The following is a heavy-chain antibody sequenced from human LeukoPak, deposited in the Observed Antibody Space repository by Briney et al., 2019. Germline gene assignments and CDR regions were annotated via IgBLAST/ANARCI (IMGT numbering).Heavy chain of an antibody. J-gene: IGHJ4*02. CDR3: ARAGYCSSTSCYPDY. V-gene: IGHV1-2*02. CDR1: GYTFTGYY. Sequence: ASVKVSCKASGYTFTGYYMHWVRQAPGQGLEWMRWINPNSGGTNYAQKFQGRVTMTRDTSISTAYMELSRLRSDDTAVYYCARAGYCSSTSCYPDYWGQGTLVTVSS. CDR2: INPNSGGT. D-gene: IGHD2-2*01.